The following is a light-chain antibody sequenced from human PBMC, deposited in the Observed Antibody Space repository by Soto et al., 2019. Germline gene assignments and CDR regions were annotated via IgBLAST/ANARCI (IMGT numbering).Light chain of an antibody. CDR1: QSVSGY. Sequence: EIVLTQVPATLSLSPGERATLSCRASQSVSGYLAWYQRKPGQAPRLLMYDASKGATGIPDRFSGSGSGTDFTLTISRLEPEDFAVYYCQQCGSSPETFGQGTKVDIK. J-gene: IGKJ1*01. CDR2: DAS. V-gene: IGKV3-20*01. CDR3: QQCGSSPET.